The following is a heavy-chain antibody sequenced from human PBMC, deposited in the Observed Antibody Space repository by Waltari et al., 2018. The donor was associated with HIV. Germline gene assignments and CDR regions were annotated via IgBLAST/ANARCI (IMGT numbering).Heavy chain of an antibody. D-gene: IGHD3-16*01. V-gene: IGHV3-48*02. CDR1: GFVFSSYS. Sequence: EVQLVESGGGLVQPEESLRLSCAASGFVFSSYSMNWVRQAPGEGREWISFISSSGSTIYYADFVKGRFTVSRDNAENSLYLQMNSLRDEDTAVYYCVRDPKTSWGELDYWGQGTLVAVSS. J-gene: IGHJ4*02. CDR2: ISSSGSTI. CDR3: VRDPKTSWGELDY.